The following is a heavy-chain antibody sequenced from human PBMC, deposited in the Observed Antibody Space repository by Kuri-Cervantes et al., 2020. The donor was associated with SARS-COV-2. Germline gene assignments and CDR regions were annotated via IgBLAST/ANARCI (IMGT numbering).Heavy chain of an antibody. J-gene: IGHJ6*02. V-gene: IGHV3-21*01. CDR3: AIIESSSDYYYYYGMDV. CDR1: GFTFSSYS. CDR2: ISSSSYI. Sequence: LSLTCAASGFTFSSYSMNWVRQAPGKGLEWVSSISSSSYIYYADSVKGRFTISRDNAKNSLYLQMNSLRAEDTAVYYCAIIESSSDYYYYYGMDVWGQGTTVTVSS. D-gene: IGHD3-10*01.